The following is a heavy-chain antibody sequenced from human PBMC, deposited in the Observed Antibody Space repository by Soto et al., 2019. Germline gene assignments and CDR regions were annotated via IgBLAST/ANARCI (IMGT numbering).Heavy chain of an antibody. CDR1: GFTFTSYW. V-gene: IGHV3-7*01. J-gene: IGHJ6*02. CDR2: IKGDGSEK. CDR3: GRDEVRNGVGV. Sequence: GGSLRLSCVASGFTFTSYWMSWVRQAPGKGLEWVANIKGDGSEKKYVDFVKGRFTISRDNAHNSVSLQMNSLRAEDTALYYCGRDEVRNGVGVWGQGTTVTVSS.